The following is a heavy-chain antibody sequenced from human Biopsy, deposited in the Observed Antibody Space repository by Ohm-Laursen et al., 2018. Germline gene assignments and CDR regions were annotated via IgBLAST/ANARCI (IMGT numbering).Heavy chain of an antibody. CDR2: IYYSGST. J-gene: IGHJ6*02. CDR3: ARATNSTGWPYYYFYGMDV. D-gene: IGHD2/OR15-2a*01. V-gene: IGHV4-61*05. CDR1: GGSISSMTHY. Sequence: TLSLTCTLSGGSISSMTHYWGWIRQTPGKGLEWIGYIYYSGSTNYNPSLKSRVTISVDTSKNQFSLRLNSVTAADTAVYYCARATNSTGWPYYYFYGMDVWGQGTTVTVSS.